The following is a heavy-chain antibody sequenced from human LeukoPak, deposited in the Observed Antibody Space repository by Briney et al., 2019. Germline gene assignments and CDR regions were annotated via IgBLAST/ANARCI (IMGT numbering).Heavy chain of an antibody. D-gene: IGHD5-12*01. CDR1: GGSISSSSYY. Sequence: TSETLSLTCTVSGGSISSSSYYWGWIRQPPGKGLEWIGSIYYSGSTYYNPSLKSRVTISVDTSKNQFSLRLSSVTAADTAVYYCARLVVAGYGGYARVSWFDPWGQGTLVTVSS. CDR3: ARLVVAGYGGYARVSWFDP. J-gene: IGHJ5*02. CDR2: IYYSGST. V-gene: IGHV4-39*01.